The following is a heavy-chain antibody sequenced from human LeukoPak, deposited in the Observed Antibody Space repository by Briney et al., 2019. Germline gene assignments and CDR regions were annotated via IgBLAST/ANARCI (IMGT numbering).Heavy chain of an antibody. CDR2: IRYDGSNK. CDR3: ARGSFGPVRDMIVVTLKGASDY. V-gene: IGHV3-30*02. Sequence: PGGSLRLSCAASGFTFSSYAMSWVRQAPGKGLEWVAFIRYDGSNKYYADSVKGRFTISRDNSKNTLYLQMNSLRAEDTAVYYCARGSFGPVRDMIVVTLKGASDYWGQGTLVTVSS. D-gene: IGHD3-22*01. J-gene: IGHJ4*02. CDR1: GFTFSSYA.